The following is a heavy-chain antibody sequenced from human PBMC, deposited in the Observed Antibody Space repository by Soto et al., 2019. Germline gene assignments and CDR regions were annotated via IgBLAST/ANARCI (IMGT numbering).Heavy chain of an antibody. Sequence: QITLKESGPTLVNPTQTLTLTCTFSVFSLSTSGVGVGWIRQPPGKALEWLALIYWNDYKRYSPSLKNRLTSTQDTSKNQVVLTMTNIDPVDTATYHCAHTTGPDSYCDSTSCLNWFDPRGQGTLVTVSS. CDR2: IYWNDYK. J-gene: IGHJ5*01. CDR3: AHTTGPDSYCDSTSCLNWFDP. CDR1: VFSLSTSGVG. V-gene: IGHV2-5*01. D-gene: IGHD2-2*01.